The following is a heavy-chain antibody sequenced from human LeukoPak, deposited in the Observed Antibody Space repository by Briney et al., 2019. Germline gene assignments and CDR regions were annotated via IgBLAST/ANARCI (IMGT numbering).Heavy chain of an antibody. CDR3: VVVVVIGYNWFDP. CDR1: GGTFSSYA. Sequence: GVSVKVSCKASGGTFSSYAISWVRQAPGQGLEWMGGIIPIFGTANYAQKFQGRVTITTDESTSTAYMELSSLRSEDTAVYYCVVVVVIGYNWFDPWGQGTLVTVSS. J-gene: IGHJ5*02. V-gene: IGHV1-69*05. D-gene: IGHD3-22*01. CDR2: IIPIFGTA.